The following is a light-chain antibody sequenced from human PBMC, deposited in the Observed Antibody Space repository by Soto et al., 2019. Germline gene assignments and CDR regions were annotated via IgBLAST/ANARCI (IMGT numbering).Light chain of an antibody. CDR1: QTVSSNY. CDR2: RAS. V-gene: IGKV3-20*01. CDR3: QHYGSSPRT. J-gene: IGKJ1*01. Sequence: IALSPSPGTLSSSPRERFTLSTMPSQTVSSNYLAWYQQRPGQAPRLLINRASNRATGIPDRFTGSGSGTDFTLTINRLEPADFAVYYCQHYGSSPRTFGQGTMVDI.